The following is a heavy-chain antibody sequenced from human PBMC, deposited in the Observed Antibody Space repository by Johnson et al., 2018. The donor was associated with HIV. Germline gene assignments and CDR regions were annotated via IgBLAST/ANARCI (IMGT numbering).Heavy chain of an antibody. CDR1: GFSFSDSA. V-gene: IGHV3-30-3*01. Sequence: QVQLVESGGGVVQPGRSLRLSCAASGFSFSDSAMHWVRQAPGKGLEWVAVISFDGSTIYYANSVEGRFNISRDNSRDTLSLQMNSLRVEDTALYYCARGRPWGWELRRDAFDIWGQGTMVTVSS. D-gene: IGHD1-26*01. CDR2: ISFDGSTI. CDR3: ARGRPWGWELRRDAFDI. J-gene: IGHJ3*02.